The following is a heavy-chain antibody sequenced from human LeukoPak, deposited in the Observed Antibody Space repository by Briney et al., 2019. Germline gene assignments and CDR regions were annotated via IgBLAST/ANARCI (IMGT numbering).Heavy chain of an antibody. D-gene: IGHD3-9*01. CDR2: MNPNSGNT. Sequence: GASVKVSCKASGYTFTSYDINWVRQATGQELEWMGWMNPNSGNTGYAQKFQGRVTMTRNTSISTAYMEQSSLRSEDTAVYYCARGGYDILTGYGAYYYYYMDVWGKGTTVTVSS. V-gene: IGHV1-8*01. CDR1: GYTFTSYD. J-gene: IGHJ6*03. CDR3: ARGGYDILTGYGAYYYYYMDV.